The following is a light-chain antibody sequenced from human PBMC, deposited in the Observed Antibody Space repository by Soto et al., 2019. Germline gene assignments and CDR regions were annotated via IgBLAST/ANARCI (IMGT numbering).Light chain of an antibody. Sequence: DIQKTKSPSSLSAAVGDRVTITCRASQSISSYLNWYQQKPGKAPKLLIYAASSLQSGVPSRFSGSGSGTDFTLTISSLQPEDFATYYCQQSYSTPRTFGQGTKVEIK. J-gene: IGKJ1*01. V-gene: IGKV1-39*01. CDR1: QSISSY. CDR2: AAS. CDR3: QQSYSTPRT.